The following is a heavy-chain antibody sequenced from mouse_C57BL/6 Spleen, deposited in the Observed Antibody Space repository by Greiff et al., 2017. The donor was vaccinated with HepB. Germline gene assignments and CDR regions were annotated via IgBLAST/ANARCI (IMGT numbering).Heavy chain of an antibody. CDR2: INPGSGGT. D-gene: IGHD3-3*01. Sequence: VMLVESGAELVRPGTSVKVSCKASGYAFTNYLIEWVKQRPGQGLEWIGVINPGSGGTNYNEKFKGKATLTADKSSSTAYMQLSSLTSEDSAVYFCAGLGAWFAYWGQGTLVTVSA. J-gene: IGHJ3*01. CDR1: GYAFTNYL. CDR3: AGLGAWFAY. V-gene: IGHV1-54*01.